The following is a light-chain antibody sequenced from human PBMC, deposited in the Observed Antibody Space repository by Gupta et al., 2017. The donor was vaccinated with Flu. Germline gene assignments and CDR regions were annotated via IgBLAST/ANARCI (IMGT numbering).Light chain of an antibody. V-gene: IGKV3-11*01. CDR3: QQRNNWPLT. CDR1: QSVRDY. J-gene: IGKJ4*01. CDR2: DAS. Sequence: EIVLTQSPAALSLPAGERATLSCRASQSVRDYLAWYHQRPGQSPRLLIYDASNRATDVPARFNDSGSETDFTLTISGLEPEDSGIYYCQQRNNWPLTFGGGTKVELK.